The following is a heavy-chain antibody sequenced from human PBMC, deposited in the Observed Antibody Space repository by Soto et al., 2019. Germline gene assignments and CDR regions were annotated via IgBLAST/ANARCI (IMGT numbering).Heavy chain of an antibody. CDR1: GYTFNNYG. J-gene: IGHJ3*02. CDR3: ARFADNYGFATFHI. V-gene: IGHV1-18*01. D-gene: IGHD5-18*01. CDR2: ITPYKTHT. Sequence: QVQLVQSGAEVKKPGASVKVSCKASGYTFNNYGITWVRQAPGQGLEWMGWITPYKTHTNYAQKFQGRVTMTTDTSTSTAYMELRSLRSDDTALYYCARFADNYGFATFHIWGQGTMVTVSS.